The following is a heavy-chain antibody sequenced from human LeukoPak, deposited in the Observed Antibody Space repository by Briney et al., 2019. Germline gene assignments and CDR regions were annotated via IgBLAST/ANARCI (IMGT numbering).Heavy chain of an antibody. CDR3: ARDYDHYGSGSNYYMDV. V-gene: IGHV1-2*02. Sequence: VASVKVSCKASGYTFTGYYMHWVRQAPGQGLEWMGWINPNSGGTNYAQKFQGRVTMTRDTSISTAYMELSRLRSDDTAVYYCARDYDHYGSGSNYYMDVWGKGTTVTVSS. CDR1: GYTFTGYY. J-gene: IGHJ6*03. D-gene: IGHD3-10*01. CDR2: INPNSGGT.